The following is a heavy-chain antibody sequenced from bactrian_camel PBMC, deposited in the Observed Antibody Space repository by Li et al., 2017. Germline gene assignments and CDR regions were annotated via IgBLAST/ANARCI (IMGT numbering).Heavy chain of an antibody. V-gene: IGHV3S60*01. CDR2: IDWRGFKA. CDR3: AADRSTQPTSLFIFGSDYDRARLGAS. D-gene: IGHD4*01. J-gene: IGHJ6*01. Sequence: QLVESGGGLVQPGGSLSVSCTVSGATFDDFALGWFRQAPGKEREGVSCIDWRGFKAYYADSVKGRFTISQDNAKNTVYLQMTSLKPEDTAMYYCAADRSTQPTSLFIFGSDYDRARLGASWGQGTQVTVS. CDR1: GATFDDFA.